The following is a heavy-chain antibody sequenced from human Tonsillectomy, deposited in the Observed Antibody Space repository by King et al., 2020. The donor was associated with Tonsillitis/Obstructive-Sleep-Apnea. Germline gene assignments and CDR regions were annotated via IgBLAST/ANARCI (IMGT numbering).Heavy chain of an antibody. CDR3: ARVALRGTERNHHYYGMDV. J-gene: IGHJ6*02. D-gene: IGHD3-10*01. CDR2: ISPYSGNT. V-gene: IGHV1-18*01. Sequence: QLVQSGPEVKKPGASVKVSCKASGYTFTSYAISWVRQAPGQGLEWMGWISPYSGNTNYAQKLQGRVTMTTDTSTTTAYMELRSLRSDDTAVFYCARVALRGTERNHHYYGMDVWGQGTTVTVSS. CDR1: GYTFTSYA.